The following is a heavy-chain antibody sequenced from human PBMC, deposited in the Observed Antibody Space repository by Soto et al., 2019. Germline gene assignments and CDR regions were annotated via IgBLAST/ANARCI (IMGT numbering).Heavy chain of an antibody. J-gene: IGHJ6*02. CDR3: ATRQVVAGTNDYYYGMDV. CDR1: GYTFTSYA. Sequence: ASVTVSCKASGYTFTSYAMHWVRQAPGQRLEWMGWINAGNGNTKYSQKFQGRVTIIRDTAASTAYMELSSLRSEDTAVYYCATRQVVAGTNDYYYGMDVWGQGTTVTVSS. CDR2: INAGNGNT. V-gene: IGHV1-3*01. D-gene: IGHD6-19*01.